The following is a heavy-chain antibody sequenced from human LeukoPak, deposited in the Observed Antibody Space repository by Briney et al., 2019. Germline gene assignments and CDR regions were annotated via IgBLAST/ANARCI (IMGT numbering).Heavy chain of an antibody. J-gene: IGHJ3*02. CDR3: AKGVLRFLEWLLYPAFDI. CDR1: GFTFSSYA. CDR2: ISGSGGST. Sequence: PGGSLRLSCAASGFTFSSYAMSWVRQAPGKGLEWVSAISGSGGSTYYADSVKGRFTISRDNSKNTLYLQMNSLRAEDTAVYYCAKGVLRFLEWLLYPAFDIWGQGTMVTVSS. V-gene: IGHV3-23*01. D-gene: IGHD3-3*01.